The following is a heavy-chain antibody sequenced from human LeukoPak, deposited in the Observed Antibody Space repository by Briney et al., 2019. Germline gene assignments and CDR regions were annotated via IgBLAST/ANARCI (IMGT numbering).Heavy chain of an antibody. J-gene: IGHJ5*02. CDR2: IYYSGST. CDR3: ARDDSSGYYRWFDP. CDR1: GGSISSYY. V-gene: IGHV4-59*01. Sequence: SETLSLTCTVSGGSISSYYWSWIRQPPGKGLEWIGYIYYSGSTNYNPSLKSRVTISVDTSKNQFSLKLSSVTAADTAVYYCARDDSSGYYRWFDPWGQGTLVTVSS. D-gene: IGHD3-22*01.